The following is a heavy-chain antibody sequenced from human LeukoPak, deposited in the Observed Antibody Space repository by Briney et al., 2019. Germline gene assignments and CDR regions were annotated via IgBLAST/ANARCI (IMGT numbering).Heavy chain of an antibody. CDR2: IYTSGST. J-gene: IGHJ5*02. CDR3: ASSPAIAAAGTNWFDP. D-gene: IGHD6-13*01. V-gene: IGHV4-4*09. CDR1: GGSISSYY. Sequence: SETPSLTCTVSGGSISSYYWSWIRQPPGEGLEWIGYIYTSGSTNYNPSLKSRVTISVDTSKNQFSLKLSSVTAADTAVYYCASSPAIAAAGTNWFDPWGQGTLVTVSS.